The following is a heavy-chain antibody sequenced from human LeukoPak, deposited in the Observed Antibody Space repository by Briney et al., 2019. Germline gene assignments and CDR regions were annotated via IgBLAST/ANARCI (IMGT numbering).Heavy chain of an antibody. J-gene: IGHJ4*02. V-gene: IGHV3-21*01. CDR1: GFTFSSYS. Sequence: GGSVRLSCAASGFTFSSYSMNWVRQAPGKGLEWVSSISSSSSYIYYADSVKGRFTISRDNAKNSLYLQMNSLRAEDTAVYYCARERGFIVGAPLQYWGQGTLVTVSS. D-gene: IGHD1-26*01. CDR2: ISSSSSYI. CDR3: ARERGFIVGAPLQY.